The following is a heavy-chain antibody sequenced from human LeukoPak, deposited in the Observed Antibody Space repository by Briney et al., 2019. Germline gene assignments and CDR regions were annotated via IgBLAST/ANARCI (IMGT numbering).Heavy chain of an antibody. J-gene: IGHJ6*02. V-gene: IGHV4-59*01. D-gene: IGHD6-13*01. CDR3: ARDRGAAAGTHYYYYGMDV. CDR1: GGSISSFY. CDR2: IYYSGSI. Sequence: SETLSLTCTVSGGSISSFYWSRIRQPPGKGLEWIGYIYYSGSINYNPSLKSRVTISVDMSKNQFSLKLTSVTAADTAVYYCARDRGAAAGTHYYYYGMDVWGQGTTVTV.